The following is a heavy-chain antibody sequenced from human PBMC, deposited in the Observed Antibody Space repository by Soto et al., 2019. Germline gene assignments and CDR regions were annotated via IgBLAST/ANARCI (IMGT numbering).Heavy chain of an antibody. CDR2: ISYDGSNK. CDR1: GFTFSSYG. J-gene: IGHJ6*02. Sequence: QAGGSLRLSCAASGFTFSSYGMHWVRQAPGKGLEWVAVISYDGSNKYYADSVKGRFTISRDNSKNTLYLQMNSLRAEDTAVYYCGRQQLPGGHYYYYYGMDVWGQGTTVTVSS. CDR3: GRQQLPGGHYYYYYGMDV. D-gene: IGHD6-13*01. V-gene: IGHV3-30*03.